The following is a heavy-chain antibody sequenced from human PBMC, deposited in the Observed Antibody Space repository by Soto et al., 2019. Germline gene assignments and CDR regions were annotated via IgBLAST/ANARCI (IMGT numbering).Heavy chain of an antibody. Sequence: ASVKVSCKASGYTFTSYYMHWVRQAPGQGLEWMGIINPSGGSTSYAQKFQGRVTMTRDTSTSTVYMELSSLRSEDTAVYYCARGGVVAARRLYYYGMDVWGQGTTVTVSS. J-gene: IGHJ6*02. D-gene: IGHD2-15*01. CDR3: ARGGVVAARRLYYYGMDV. V-gene: IGHV1-46*01. CDR2: INPSGGST. CDR1: GYTFTSYY.